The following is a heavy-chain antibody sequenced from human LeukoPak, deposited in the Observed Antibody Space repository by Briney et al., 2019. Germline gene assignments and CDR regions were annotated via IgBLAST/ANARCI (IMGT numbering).Heavy chain of an antibody. D-gene: IGHD3-10*01. CDR3: AKDRGVWAFDI. J-gene: IGHJ3*02. V-gene: IGHV3-30-3*01. Sequence: GGSLRLSCAASGITLSSYDMHWVRQAPGKALEWVAVISYDGSNKDYADSVKGRFTISRDNSKNTLDLQMNGLRAEDTAVYYCAKDRGVWAFDIWGQGTMVTVSS. CDR1: GITLSSYD. CDR2: ISYDGSNK.